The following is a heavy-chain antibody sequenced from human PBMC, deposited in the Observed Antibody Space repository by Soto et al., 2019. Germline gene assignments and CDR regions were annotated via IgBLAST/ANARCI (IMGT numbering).Heavy chain of an antibody. V-gene: IGHV4-39*01. J-gene: IGHJ5*02. D-gene: IGHD6-19*01. CDR1: GGSISSSSYY. CDR3: ARQMVAVAGTNWFDP. CDR2: IYYSGST. Sequence: SETLSLTCTVSGGSISSSSYYWGWIRQPPGKGLEWIGSIYYSGSTYYNPSLKSRVTISVDTSKNQFSLKLSSVTAADTAVYYCARQMVAVAGTNWFDPWGQGTLVTVSS.